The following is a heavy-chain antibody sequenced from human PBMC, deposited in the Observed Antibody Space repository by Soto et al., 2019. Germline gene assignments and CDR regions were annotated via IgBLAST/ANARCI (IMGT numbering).Heavy chain of an antibody. V-gene: IGHV4-30-4*01. CDR1: GDSISNLDYF. J-gene: IGHJ5*01. D-gene: IGHD7-27*01. Sequence: KSSETLSLTCSVSGDSISNLDYFWAWIRRPPGQALEYIGYIYKSATTYYNPSFESRVAISVDTSKSQFSLNVTSVTAADTAVYFCARGRYCLTGRCFPNWFDSWGQGALVTVSS. CDR2: IYKSATT. CDR3: ARGRYCLTGRCFPNWFDS.